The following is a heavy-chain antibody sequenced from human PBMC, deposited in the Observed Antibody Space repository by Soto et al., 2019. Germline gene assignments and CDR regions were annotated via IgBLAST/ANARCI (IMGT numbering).Heavy chain of an antibody. D-gene: IGHD6-13*01. J-gene: IGHJ4*01. CDR3: TASSWTGAGLDF. V-gene: IGHV1-2*02. Sequence: ASVKVSCKASGDTFTANYIHWVRQAPGQGFEWMGWINPKSGGTKYPQKFQGRVTMTRATSISTAYKELSSLTSDDTAVYYCTASSWTGAGLDFWGQGTPVTVSS. CDR2: INPKSGGT. CDR1: GDTFTANY.